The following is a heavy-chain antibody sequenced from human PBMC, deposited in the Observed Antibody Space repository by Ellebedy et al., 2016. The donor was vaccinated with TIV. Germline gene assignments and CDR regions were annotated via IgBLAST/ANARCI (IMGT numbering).Heavy chain of an antibody. CDR3: MTESRSTSWDS. J-gene: IGHJ4*02. CDR2: IKEDGSER. Sequence: GESLKISXTASGFTFRDSYMTWLRQAPGKGLEWVANIKEDGSERNYVDSVKGRFTISRDNSKNTLYLQMNSLRAEDTAVYYCMTESRSTSWDSWGQGTLVTVSS. CDR1: GFTFRDSY. V-gene: IGHV3-7*03. D-gene: IGHD2-21*02.